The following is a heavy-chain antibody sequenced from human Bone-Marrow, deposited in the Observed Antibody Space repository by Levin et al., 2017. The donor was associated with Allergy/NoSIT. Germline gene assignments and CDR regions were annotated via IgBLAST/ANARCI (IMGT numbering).Heavy chain of an antibody. CDR3: AGDRSGGTYYDFWRGTLDY. Sequence: GGSLRLSCAASGFTFSDYYMSWIRQAPGKGLEWVSYISSSGSTINYADSVKGRFTISRDNAKNSLYLQMNSLRAEDTAVDYCAGDRSGGTYYDFWRGTLDYWGQGTLVTVSS. CDR2: ISSSGSTI. D-gene: IGHD3-3*01. V-gene: IGHV3-11*01. CDR1: GFTFSDYY. J-gene: IGHJ4*02.